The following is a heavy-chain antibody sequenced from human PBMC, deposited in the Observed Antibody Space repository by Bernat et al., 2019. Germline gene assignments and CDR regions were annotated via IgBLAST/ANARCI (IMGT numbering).Heavy chain of an antibody. V-gene: IGHV4-39*02. J-gene: IGHJ5*02. D-gene: IGHD2-2*01. Sequence: QLQLQESGPGLVKPSETLSLTCTVSSGPISSSSYYWGWIRQPPGKGLEWIGSIYYSGSTYYNPSLKSRVTISVDTSKNQFSLKLSSVTAADTAVYYCARDHYCSSTSCFNWFDPWGQGTLVTVSS. CDR3: ARDHYCSSTSCFNWFDP. CDR2: IYYSGST. CDR1: SGPISSSSYY.